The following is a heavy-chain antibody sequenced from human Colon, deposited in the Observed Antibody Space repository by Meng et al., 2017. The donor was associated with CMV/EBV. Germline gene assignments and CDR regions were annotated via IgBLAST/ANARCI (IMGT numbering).Heavy chain of an antibody. D-gene: IGHD5/OR15-5a*01. CDR1: GGSNTSDDYQ. CDR3: ARASTFHYWYFDL. Sequence: SGGSNTSDDYQWSWLRQAPGKGLQWVGNTFSSGSTYYHPSLESRLSISLDTSRNQFFLNLTSVTAADTAVYYCARASTFHYWYFDLWGRGTLVTVSS. J-gene: IGHJ2*01. V-gene: IGHV4-30-4*01. CDR2: TFSSGST.